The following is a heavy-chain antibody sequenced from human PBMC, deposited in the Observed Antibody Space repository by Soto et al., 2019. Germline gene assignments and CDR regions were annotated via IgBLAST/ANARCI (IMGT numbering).Heavy chain of an antibody. CDR2: IYQSGSA. CDR3: VSQYYISYSWDY. V-gene: IGHV4-4*02. J-gene: IGHJ4*02. CDR1: SGSISSSNW. Sequence: QVQLQESGPGVVKPSETLSLTCAVSSGSISSSNWWSWVRQPPGKGLEWIGEIYQSGSANYNPSLKSRVKLSVDKSRNNFSLRLYAVTAADTAVYYCVSQYYISYSWDYWGQGILVTVSS. D-gene: IGHD2-21*01.